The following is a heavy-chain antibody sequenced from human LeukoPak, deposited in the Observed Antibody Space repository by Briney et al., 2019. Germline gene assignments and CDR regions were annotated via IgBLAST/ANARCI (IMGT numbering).Heavy chain of an antibody. Sequence: ASVKVSCKASGDTFNRDAMSWERQAPGQGFEWMGGIVPMFRAPDYAQKFQGRVTMTTDTSTSTAYMELRSLRSDDTAVYYCARGSTARYYYDSSGYYRGAVDYWGQGTLVTISS. CDR3: ARGSTARYYYDSSGYYRGAVDY. CDR2: IVPMFRAP. J-gene: IGHJ4*02. CDR1: GDTFNRDA. V-gene: IGHV1-69*05. D-gene: IGHD3-22*01.